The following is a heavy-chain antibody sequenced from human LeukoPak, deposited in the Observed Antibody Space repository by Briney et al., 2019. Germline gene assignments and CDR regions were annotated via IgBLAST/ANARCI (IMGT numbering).Heavy chain of an antibody. J-gene: IGHJ2*01. Sequence: SETLSLTCTVSGGSISSSSYYWGWIRQPPGKGLEWIGSIYYSGSTYYNPSLKSRVTISVDTSKNQFSLKLSSVTAADTAVYYCAREWLALLPRRTWYFDLWGRGTLVTVSS. CDR2: IYYSGST. CDR3: AREWLALLPRRTWYFDL. CDR1: GGSISSSSYY. V-gene: IGHV4-39*02. D-gene: IGHD3-22*01.